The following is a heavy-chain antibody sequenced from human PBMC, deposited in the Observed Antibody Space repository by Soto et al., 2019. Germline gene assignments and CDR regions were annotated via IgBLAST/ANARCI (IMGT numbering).Heavy chain of an antibody. CDR2: IYSSVST. CDR3: ARGQRFSDWFDP. D-gene: IGHD3-3*01. Sequence: SETLSLTCTVTGGAISGYYWTWIRQSDGEGLEWIGRIYSSVSTNYNPSLKSRVTISLDTSMNYFSLRLSSVTAADTAVYYCARGQRFSDWFDPWGQGTLVT. CDR1: GGAISGYY. V-gene: IGHV4-4*07. J-gene: IGHJ5*02.